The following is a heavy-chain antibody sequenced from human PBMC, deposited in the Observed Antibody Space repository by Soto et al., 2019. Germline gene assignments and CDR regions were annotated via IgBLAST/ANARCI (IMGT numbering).Heavy chain of an antibody. CDR3: AKDRGPFYYDGMEV. J-gene: IGHJ6*01. Sequence: VGSLRLSCASSVFTFSSYNMNWVRHAPGKGLEWIADISKSSTTINYADSVKGRFTISRDNAKNSLYLQMNSLRDEDTAVYYCAKDRGPFYYDGMEVWGQGTTVNVSS. V-gene: IGHV3-48*02. CDR2: ISKSSTTI. CDR1: VFTFSSYN. D-gene: IGHD2-15*01.